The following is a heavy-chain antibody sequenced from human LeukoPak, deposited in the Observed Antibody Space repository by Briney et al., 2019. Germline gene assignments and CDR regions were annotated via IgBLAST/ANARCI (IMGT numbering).Heavy chain of an antibody. J-gene: IGHJ4*02. CDR2: MNPNSGHT. V-gene: IGHV1-8*01. D-gene: IGHD2-2*02. CDR3: ATVTRDCSRASCYNY. CDR1: GYTFTSYD. Sequence: ASVKVSCKASGYTFTSYDINWVRRAPGQGLEWMGWMNPNSGHTGYAQKFQGRITMTRNTPISTAYMELSSLGSEDTAVYYCATVTRDCSRASCYNYWGQGTLVTVSS.